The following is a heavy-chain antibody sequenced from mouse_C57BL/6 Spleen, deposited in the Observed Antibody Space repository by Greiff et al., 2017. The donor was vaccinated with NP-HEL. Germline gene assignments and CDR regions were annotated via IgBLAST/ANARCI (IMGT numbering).Heavy chain of an antibody. D-gene: IGHD2-4*01. V-gene: IGHV1-39*01. J-gene: IGHJ1*03. Sequence: EVKLMESGPELVKPGASVKISCKASGYSFTDYNMNWVKQSNGKSLEWIGVINPNYGTTSYNQKFKGKATLTVDQSSSTAYMQLNSLTSEDSAVYYCASNYEYGWYFDVWGTGTTVTVSS. CDR1: GYSFTDYN. CDR3: ASNYEYGWYFDV. CDR2: INPNYGTT.